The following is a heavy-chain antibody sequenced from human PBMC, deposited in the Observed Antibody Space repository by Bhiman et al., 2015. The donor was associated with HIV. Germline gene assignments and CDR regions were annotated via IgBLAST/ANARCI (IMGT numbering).Heavy chain of an antibody. CDR1: GFTFSSYA. CDR3: AREVTPGGPRYYFDF. D-gene: IGHD2-21*02. V-gene: IGHV3-21*03. CDR2: LSSTSTYI. Sequence: VQLVESGGGVVQPGRSLRLSCAASGFTFSSYAMSWVRQAPGKGLDWVSSLSSTSTYIHYADAVKGRFTISRDNAKNSLYLQMNSLRAGDTAVYYCAREVTPGGPRYYFDFWGQGTLVTVSS. J-gene: IGHJ4*02.